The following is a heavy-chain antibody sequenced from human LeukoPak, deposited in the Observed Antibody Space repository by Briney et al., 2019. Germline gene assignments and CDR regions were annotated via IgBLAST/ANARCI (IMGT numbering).Heavy chain of an antibody. CDR2: IIPIFGTA. V-gene: IGHV1-69*05. J-gene: IGHJ4*02. CDR3: ARRCSGGSCYDESPFDY. CDR1: GGTFSSYA. D-gene: IGHD2-15*01. Sequence: ASVKVSCKASGGTFSSYAISWVRQAPGQGLEWMGGIIPIFGTANYVQKFQGRVTITTDESTSTAYMELSSLRSEDTAVYYCARRCSGGSCYDESPFDYWGQGTLVTVSS.